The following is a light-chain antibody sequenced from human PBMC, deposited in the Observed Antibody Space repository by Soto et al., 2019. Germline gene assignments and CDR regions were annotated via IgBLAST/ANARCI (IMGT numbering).Light chain of an antibody. V-gene: IGLV1-47*01. J-gene: IGLJ2*01. CDR2: RND. CDR3: TIWDDSLRGRL. Sequence: QAVVTQPPSASGTPGQRVTLTCSGSSSNIEVNYVYWYHQVPGTAPRLLIYRNDQRPSGVPDRFSGSKSGASASLTISALRSEDEGVYYCTIWDDSLRGRLFGGGTQLTVL. CDR1: SSNIEVNY.